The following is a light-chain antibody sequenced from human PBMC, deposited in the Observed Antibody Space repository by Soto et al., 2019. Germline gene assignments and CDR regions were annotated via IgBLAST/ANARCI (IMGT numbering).Light chain of an antibody. Sequence: QAVVTQEPSLTVSPGGTVTLTCASSTEPVTSDYYPNWYQQKPGQAPRALIYSTTKKHSWTPARFSGSLLGGKAALTLSGVQPEDEADYYGLLYYGAAVGFGGGTKLTVL. CDR3: LLYYGAAVG. V-gene: IGLV7-43*01. CDR2: STT. CDR1: TEPVTSDYY. J-gene: IGLJ2*01.